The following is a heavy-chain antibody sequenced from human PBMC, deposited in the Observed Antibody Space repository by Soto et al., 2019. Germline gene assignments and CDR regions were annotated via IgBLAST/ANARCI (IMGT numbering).Heavy chain of an antibody. J-gene: IGHJ4*02. CDR1: GYTFTSHD. CDR3: ARYGYYYDSSAYYRPFDY. V-gene: IGHV1-8*01. CDR2: MNPNSGNT. Sequence: ASVKVSCQASGYTFTSHDINWVRKATGQGLEWMGWMNPNSGNTGYAQKYQGRVTMTRSTSISTAYMELSNLKSDDTAVYYCARYGYYYDSSAYYRPFDYWGQGTLVTVSS. D-gene: IGHD3-22*01.